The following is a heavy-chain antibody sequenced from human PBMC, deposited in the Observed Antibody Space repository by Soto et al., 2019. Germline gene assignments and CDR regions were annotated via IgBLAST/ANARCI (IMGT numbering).Heavy chain of an antibody. J-gene: IGHJ4*02. CDR1: GFTFSSYA. CDR2: ISGSGGST. Sequence: GGSLRLSCAASGFTFSSYAMSWVRQAPGKGLEWVSAISGSGGSTYYADSVKGRFTISRDNSKNTLYLQMNSLRAEETAVYYCAKGSKDDSNGYPLFDYWGQGTLVTVSS. D-gene: IGHD3-22*01. V-gene: IGHV3-23*01. CDR3: AKGSKDDSNGYPLFDY.